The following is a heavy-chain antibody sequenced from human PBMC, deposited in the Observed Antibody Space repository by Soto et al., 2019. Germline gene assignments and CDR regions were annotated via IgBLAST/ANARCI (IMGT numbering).Heavy chain of an antibody. Sequence: QVQLVESGGGVVQPGRSLRLSCAASGFTFSSYCMHWVRQAPGKGLEWVAVISYDGSNKYYADSVKGRFTISRDNSKNTLYLQMNSLRAEDTAVYYCAKEQSKYYDFYYYGMDVWGQGTTVTVSS. CDR2: ISYDGSNK. V-gene: IGHV3-30*18. CDR3: AKEQSKYYDFYYYGMDV. CDR1: GFTFSSYC. J-gene: IGHJ6*02. D-gene: IGHD3-3*01.